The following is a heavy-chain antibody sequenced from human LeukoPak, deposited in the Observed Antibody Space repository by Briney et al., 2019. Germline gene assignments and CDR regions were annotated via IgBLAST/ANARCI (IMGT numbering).Heavy chain of an antibody. V-gene: IGHV6-1*01. CDR2: TYYRSKWLV. Sequence: SQTLSLTCAISGDSVSGSSVAWNWITQSPSRGLEWLGRTYYRSKWLVDYAESLKGRITINADTYKNQLSLQLHSVTPEDTAIYYCTRFYDTNSFDYWGQGTLVTVSS. D-gene: IGHD3-16*01. CDR3: TRFYDTNSFDY. CDR1: GDSVSGSSVA. J-gene: IGHJ4*02.